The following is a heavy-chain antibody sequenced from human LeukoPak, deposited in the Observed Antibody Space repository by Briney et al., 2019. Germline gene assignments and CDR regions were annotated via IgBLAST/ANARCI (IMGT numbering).Heavy chain of an antibody. CDR1: GGSISSSSYY. D-gene: IGHD5-18*01. J-gene: IGHJ4*02. CDR2: IYYSGST. V-gene: IGHV4-39*01. CDR3: ARLGYNYGYGFDY. Sequence: SETLSLTCTVSGGSISSSSYYWGWIRQPPGKGLEWIGNIYYSGSTYYNPSLKSRVTISVDTSKNQFFLKLSSVTAADTAVYYCARLGYNYGYGFDYWGQGTLVTVYS.